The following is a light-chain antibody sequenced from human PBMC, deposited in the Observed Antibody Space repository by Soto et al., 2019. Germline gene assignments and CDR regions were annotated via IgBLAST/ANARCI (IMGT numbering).Light chain of an antibody. CDR3: QQFNTWPPVT. CDR1: QSVNTN. Sequence: EIGMTQSPATLSVSPGERATLSCRASQSVNTNLAWYQQKPGQGPRLLIYGASTRATGIPARFSRSGSGTEFTLTISSLKSEDFAVYYCQQFNTWPPVTFGGGTKVEIK. CDR2: GAS. J-gene: IGKJ4*01. V-gene: IGKV3-15*01.